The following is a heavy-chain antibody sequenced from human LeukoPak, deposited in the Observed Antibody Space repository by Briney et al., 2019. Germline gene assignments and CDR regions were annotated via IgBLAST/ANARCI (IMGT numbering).Heavy chain of an antibody. CDR2: VYYSGST. J-gene: IGHJ4*02. Sequence: SETLSLTCTVSGGSISSSSYYWGWIRQPPGKGLEWIGSVYYSGSTYYNPSLKSRVTISVDTSKNQFSLKLSSVTAADTAVYYCARPDYYDSSGYDYWGQGTLVTVSS. CDR3: ARPDYYDSSGYDY. D-gene: IGHD3-22*01. CDR1: GGSISSSSYY. V-gene: IGHV4-39*01.